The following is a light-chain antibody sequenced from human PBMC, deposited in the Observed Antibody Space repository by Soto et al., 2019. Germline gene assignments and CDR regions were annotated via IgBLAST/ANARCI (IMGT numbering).Light chain of an antibody. J-gene: IGKJ1*01. CDR3: QHYGRSPPSWT. CDR2: DAS. Sequence: EIVLTQSPGTLSLSPGERATLSCRASQSVSSSYLAWYQQKPGQPPRLLIFDASNRPTVITDRFSGSTSVSDLTLTISSQEPEDFSVYYCQHYGRSPPSWTFRQGIMVEIQ. V-gene: IGKV3-20*01. CDR1: QSVSSSY.